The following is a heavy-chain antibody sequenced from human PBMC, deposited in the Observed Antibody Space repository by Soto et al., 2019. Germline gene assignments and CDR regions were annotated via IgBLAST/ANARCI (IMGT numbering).Heavy chain of an antibody. J-gene: IGHJ4*02. CDR1: GGSMSGNH. D-gene: IGHD6-19*01. V-gene: IGHV4-59*01. CDR3: ARGGWYVDY. Sequence: SETLSLTCTVSGGSMSGNHWSWIRQPPGKGLEWIGYIFYSGSTNYNPSLKSRVTISVDTSKNQFSLKLTSVTAADTAVYFCARGGWYVDYWGQGTLVTVSS. CDR2: IFYSGST.